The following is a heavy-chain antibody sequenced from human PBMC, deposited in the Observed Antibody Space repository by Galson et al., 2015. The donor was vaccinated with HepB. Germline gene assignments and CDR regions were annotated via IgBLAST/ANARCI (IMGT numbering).Heavy chain of an antibody. CDR3: AREVAYYDFWSGSGY. CDR2: ISYDGSNK. D-gene: IGHD3-3*01. CDR1: GFTFSSYA. J-gene: IGHJ4*02. V-gene: IGHV3-30-3*01. Sequence: SLRLSCAASGFTFSSYAMHWVRQAPGKGLEWVAVISYDGSNKYYADSVKGRFTISRDNSKNTLYLQMNSLRAEDTAVYYCAREVAYYDFWSGSGYWGQGTLVTVSS.